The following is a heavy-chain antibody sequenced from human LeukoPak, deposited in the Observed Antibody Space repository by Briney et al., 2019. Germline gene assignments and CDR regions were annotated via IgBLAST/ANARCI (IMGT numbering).Heavy chain of an antibody. D-gene: IGHD2-15*01. J-gene: IGHJ4*02. Sequence: GGSLRLSCAASGFTFSSYAMSWFCQAPGKGLEWFSAISGSGGSTYYADSVKGRFTISRDNSKNTLYLQMNSLRAEDTAVYYCAKCLEGGGSCFVVYWGQGTLVTVSS. CDR2: ISGSGGST. CDR1: GFTFSSYA. V-gene: IGHV3-23*01. CDR3: AKCLEGGGSCFVVY.